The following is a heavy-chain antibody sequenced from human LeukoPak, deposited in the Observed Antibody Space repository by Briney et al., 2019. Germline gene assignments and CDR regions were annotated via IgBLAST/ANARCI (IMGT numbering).Heavy chain of an antibody. CDR3: AKVTGDYYDTSGAFDY. J-gene: IGHJ4*02. CDR1: GFTVSSNE. Sequence: GGSLRLSCAASGFTVSSNEMSWVRQAPGKGLEWVSVIYSGGSTYYADSVKGRFTISRDNSKNTLYLQMNSLRAEDTAIYYCAKVTGDYYDTSGAFDYWGQGTLVTVSS. D-gene: IGHD3-22*01. V-gene: IGHV3-66*01. CDR2: IYSGGST.